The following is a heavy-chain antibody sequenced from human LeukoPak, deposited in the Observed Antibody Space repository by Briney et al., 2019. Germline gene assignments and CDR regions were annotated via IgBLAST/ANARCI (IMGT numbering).Heavy chain of an antibody. CDR2: ISSSSSYI. J-gene: IGHJ4*02. V-gene: IGHV3-21*01. D-gene: IGHD3-9*01. Sequence: PGGSLRLSCAASGFTLSSYSMNWVRQAPGKGLEWVSSISSSSSYIYYADSVKGRFTISRDNAKNSLYLQMNSLRAEDTAVYYCASGRDFDWLLLPYWGQGTLVTVSS. CDR1: GFTLSSYS. CDR3: ASGRDFDWLLLPY.